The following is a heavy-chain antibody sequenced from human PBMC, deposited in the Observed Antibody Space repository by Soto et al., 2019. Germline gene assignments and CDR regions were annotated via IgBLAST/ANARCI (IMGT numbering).Heavy chain of an antibody. CDR2: VSFSGSPI. CDR3: ARGGDSGAYYFDY. CDR1: GFPFSKFA. J-gene: IGHJ4*02. Sequence: PGGSLRLSCAASGFPFSKFAMNWVRQAPGKGLEWVSYVSFSGSPIYYADSVKGRFTISRDNAKTSLYLQMNSLRAEDTAFYCCARGGDSGAYYFDYWGQGTLVTVSS. D-gene: IGHD3-16*01. V-gene: IGHV3-48*03.